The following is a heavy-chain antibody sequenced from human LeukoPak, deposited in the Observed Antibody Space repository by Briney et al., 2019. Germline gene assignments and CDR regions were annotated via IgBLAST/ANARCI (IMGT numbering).Heavy chain of an antibody. V-gene: IGHV3-49*03. CDR3: TRGYSYGFH. D-gene: IGHD5-18*01. CDR1: GFTFGDYA. Sequence: GGSLRLSCTGSGFTFGDYAMSWSRQAPGKGLEWLGFIRSKTHSGATEYAASVRGRFTISRDDSKSIAYLQMNSLKIEDTAMYFCTRGYSYGFHWGQGTLVTVSS. J-gene: IGHJ4*02. CDR2: IRSKTHSGAT.